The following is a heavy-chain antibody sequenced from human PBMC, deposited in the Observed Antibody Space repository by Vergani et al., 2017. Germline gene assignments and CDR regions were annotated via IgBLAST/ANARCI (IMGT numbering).Heavy chain of an antibody. CDR2: FDPEDGET. V-gene: IGHV1-24*01. CDR1: GYTLTELS. CDR3: ATGIRYSGSYSGAFDI. Sequence: QVQLVQSGAEVKKPGASVKVSCKVSGYTLTELSMHWVRQIPGKGLEWMGGFDPEDGETIYAQKFQGRVTMTEDTSTDTAYMELGSLRSDDTAVYYCATGIRYSGSYSGAFDIWGQGTMVTVSS. D-gene: IGHD1-26*01. J-gene: IGHJ3*02.